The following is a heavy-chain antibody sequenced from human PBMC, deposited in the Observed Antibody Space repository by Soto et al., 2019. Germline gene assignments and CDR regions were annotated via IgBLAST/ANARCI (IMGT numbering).Heavy chain of an antibody. J-gene: IGHJ4*02. Sequence: GSLRLSCAASGFPFSDYSMGWVRQAPGKGLEWVANIKEDGSEKYYVGSVRGRFTISRDNAKNSLSLQMDSLRAEDTAVYYCAREIYQLLLRATIDLWGQGDLVRVYS. CDR2: IKEDGSEK. CDR1: GFPFSDYS. V-gene: IGHV3-7*01. CDR3: AREIYQLLLRATIDL. D-gene: IGHD2-2*01.